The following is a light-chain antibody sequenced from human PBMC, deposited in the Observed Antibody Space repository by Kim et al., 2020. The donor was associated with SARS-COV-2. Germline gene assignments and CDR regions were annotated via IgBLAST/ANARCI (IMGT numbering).Light chain of an antibody. Sequence: GQTARITCGGNNIGSKSVHWYQQKPGQAPVVVIYFDSDRPSGIPERFSGSNSGNTATLTISRVEAGDEADYYCQVWDSSSDHPGVFGGGTQLTVL. CDR3: QVWDSSSDHPGV. CDR2: FDS. CDR1: NIGSKS. J-gene: IGLJ3*02. V-gene: IGLV3-21*04.